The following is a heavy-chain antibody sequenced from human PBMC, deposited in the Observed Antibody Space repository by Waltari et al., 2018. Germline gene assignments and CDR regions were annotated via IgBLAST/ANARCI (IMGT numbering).Heavy chain of an antibody. CDR2: FEPEDLPTEDKA. Sequence: QVHLLQSGPEVKKPGASVKVSCKVSGFSLSVFSMHWVRLAPGKGPEWMGAFEPEDLPTEDKAISAHQFQGRLRVTEDPSADTVYMELSSLTFEDTAVYYCARDSQLRTGYIFDYWGQGTLVTVSS. D-gene: IGHD3-9*01. CDR1: GFSLSVFS. CDR3: ARDSQLRTGYIFDY. J-gene: IGHJ4*02. V-gene: IGHV1-24*01.